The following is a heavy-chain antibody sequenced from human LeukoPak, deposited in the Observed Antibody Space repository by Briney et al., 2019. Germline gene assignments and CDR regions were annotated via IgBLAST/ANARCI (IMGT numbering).Heavy chain of an antibody. CDR1: GGSISSYY. CDR3: ARGLLWLPDYYYYGMDV. CDR2: IYTSGST. Sequence: PSETLSLTCTVSGGSISSYYWSWIRQPAGKGLEWIGRIYTSGSTNYNPSLKSRVTMSVDTSKNQFSLKLSSVTAADTAVYYCARGLLWLPDYYYYGMDVWGQGTTVTVSS. V-gene: IGHV4-4*07. D-gene: IGHD5-18*01. J-gene: IGHJ6*02.